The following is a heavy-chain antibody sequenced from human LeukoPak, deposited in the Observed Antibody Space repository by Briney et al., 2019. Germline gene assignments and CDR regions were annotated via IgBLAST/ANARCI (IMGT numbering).Heavy chain of an antibody. Sequence: GGSLRLSCVVAGFTFSDCSMHWVRQATGKGLEWVSSIDYSSSYRYYADSVKGRFTISRDNAKNSLYLQMNSLRAEDTAVYYCARDYVGWSRDYWGQGTLVTVSS. V-gene: IGHV3-21*01. CDR1: GFTFSDCS. J-gene: IGHJ4*02. CDR3: ARDYVGWSRDY. CDR2: IDYSSSYR. D-gene: IGHD6-19*01.